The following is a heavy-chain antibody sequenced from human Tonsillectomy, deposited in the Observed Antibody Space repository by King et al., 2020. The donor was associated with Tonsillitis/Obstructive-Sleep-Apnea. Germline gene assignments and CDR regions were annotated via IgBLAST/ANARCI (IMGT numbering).Heavy chain of an antibody. J-gene: IGHJ4*02. CDR3: AKVKAGVPAWSATFDY. Sequence: VQLLESGGVLVQPGGSPRLSCAASRFSFHTFAVGWVRQAPGKGLEWVSSISGSGYSTYYADSVKGRFTISRDNSQNTLYLQMNSLRAEDTAVYYCAKVKAGVPAWSATFDYWGQGTPVTVSS. CDR1: RFSFHTFA. CDR2: ISGSGYST. V-gene: IGHV3-23*01. D-gene: IGHD2-2*01.